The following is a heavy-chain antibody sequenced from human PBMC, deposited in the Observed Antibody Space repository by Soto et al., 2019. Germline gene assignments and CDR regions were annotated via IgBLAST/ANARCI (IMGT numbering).Heavy chain of an antibody. CDR3: ARDGGGYYDSRGPLDPSYFDD. D-gene: IGHD3-22*01. CDR1: GGTFSSYA. Sequence: QVQLVQSGAEVKKPGSSVKVSCKASGGTFSSYAISWVRQAPGQGLEWMGGIIPIFGTANYAQKFQGRVMITADESTSTAYMELSSLRSEDTAVYYCARDGGGYYDSRGPLDPSYFDDWGKGTLVTVSS. V-gene: IGHV1-69*01. J-gene: IGHJ4*02. CDR2: IIPIFGTA.